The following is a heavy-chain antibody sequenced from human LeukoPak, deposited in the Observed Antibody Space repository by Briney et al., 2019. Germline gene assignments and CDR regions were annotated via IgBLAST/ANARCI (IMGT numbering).Heavy chain of an antibody. V-gene: IGHV4-34*01. CDR2: INHSGST. CDR3: ARDRITMVRGAPYNWFDP. D-gene: IGHD3-10*01. Sequence: SETLSLTCTVSGGSISSYYWSWIRQPPGKGLEWIGEINHSGSTNYNPSLKSRVTISVDTSKNQFSLKLSSVTAADTAVYYCARDRITMVRGAPYNWFDPWGQGTLVTVSS. CDR1: GGSISSYY. J-gene: IGHJ5*02.